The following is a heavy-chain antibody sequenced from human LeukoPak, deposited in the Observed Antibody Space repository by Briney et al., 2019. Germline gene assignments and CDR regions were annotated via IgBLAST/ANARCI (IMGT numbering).Heavy chain of an antibody. J-gene: IGHJ4*02. CDR1: GFTFSSYW. CDR2: ISYDGSNK. V-gene: IGHV3-30*03. Sequence: GALRLSCAASGFTFSSYWMSWVRPAPGKGLEWVAVISYDGSNKYYADSVKGRFTISRDNSKNTLYLQMNSLRAENTAVYYCARSSNYYDSSGYYFYYFDYWGQGTLVTVSS. CDR3: ARSSNYYDSSGYYFYYFDY. D-gene: IGHD3-22*01.